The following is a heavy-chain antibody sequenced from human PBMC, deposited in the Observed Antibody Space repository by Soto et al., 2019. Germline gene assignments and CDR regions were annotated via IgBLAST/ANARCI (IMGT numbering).Heavy chain of an antibody. Sequence: QVQLQQWGAGLWKPSETLSLTCAVYGGSFSGYYWSWIRQPPGKGLEWIGEINHSGSTNYNPSLKSRVTISVDTSKNQFSLKLSSVTAADTAVYYCARGRVAVAGNDYWGQGTLVTVSS. CDR1: GGSFSGYY. CDR3: ARGRVAVAGNDY. D-gene: IGHD6-19*01. J-gene: IGHJ4*02. V-gene: IGHV4-34*01. CDR2: INHSGST.